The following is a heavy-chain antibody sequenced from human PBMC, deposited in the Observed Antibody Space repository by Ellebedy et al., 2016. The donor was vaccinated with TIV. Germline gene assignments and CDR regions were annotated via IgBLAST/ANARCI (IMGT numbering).Heavy chain of an antibody. CDR1: GFAVSGHY. D-gene: IGHD3-22*01. Sequence: GESLKISCAVSGFAVSGHYMTWVRQAPGKGLERVAVIWYDGVNIYYTASVKGRFTISRDNSKNTLYLQMNSLRAEDTAVYYCARDRDSYDNSGYLGYWGQGTLVSVSS. J-gene: IGHJ4*02. CDR2: IWYDGVNI. CDR3: ARDRDSYDNSGYLGY. V-gene: IGHV3-33*08.